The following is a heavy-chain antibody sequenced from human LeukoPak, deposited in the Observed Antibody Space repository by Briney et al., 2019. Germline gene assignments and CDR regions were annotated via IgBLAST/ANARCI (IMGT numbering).Heavy chain of an antibody. Sequence: KSGGSLRLSCAASGFTFSSYSMNWVRQAPGKGLEWVSSISSSSSYIYYADSVKGRFTISRDNAKNSLYLQMNSLRAEDTAVYYCARVSGRDPYYMDVWGKGTTVTVSS. CDR3: ARVSGRDPYYMDV. CDR1: GFTFSSYS. J-gene: IGHJ6*03. D-gene: IGHD2-21*02. CDR2: ISSSSSYI. V-gene: IGHV3-21*01.